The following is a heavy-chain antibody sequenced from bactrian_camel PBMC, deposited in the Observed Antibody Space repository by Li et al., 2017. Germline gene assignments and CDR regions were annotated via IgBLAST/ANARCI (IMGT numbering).Heavy chain of an antibody. D-gene: IGHD6*01. Sequence: VQLVESGGDLVQPGGSLRLSCAASGFAFSNHDMTWVSQAPGKGLEWLSLIFSGDSKTYTADSVKGRFTIARDNAKNTLYLQMNSLKSDDTAMYFCAADSSSWYHYYRWGRGTQVTVS. V-gene: IGHV3S40*01. CDR2: IFSGDSKT. J-gene: IGHJ4*01. CDR3: AADSSSWYHYYR. CDR1: GFAFSNHD.